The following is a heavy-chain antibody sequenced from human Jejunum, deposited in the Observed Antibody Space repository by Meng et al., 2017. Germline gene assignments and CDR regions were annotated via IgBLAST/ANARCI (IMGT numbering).Heavy chain of an antibody. CDR2: ISSSGDRI. J-gene: IGHJ4*02. Sequence: GGSLRLSCAASGFTFSDYEMNWVRQAPGKGLEWISYISSSGDRIYYADSVKGQFSVSRDNTRNSLYLQMNSLRAEDTAVYYCSRGTYDSASYPFDYWGQGTLVTVSS. CDR1: GFTFSDYE. D-gene: IGHD3-10*01. V-gene: IGHV3-48*03. CDR3: SRGTYDSASYPFDY.